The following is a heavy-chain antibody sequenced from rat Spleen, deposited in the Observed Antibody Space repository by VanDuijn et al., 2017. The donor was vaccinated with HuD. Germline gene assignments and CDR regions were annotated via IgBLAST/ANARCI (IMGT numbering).Heavy chain of an antibody. CDR1: GFTFNDYA. Sequence: EVQLVESGGGLVQPGNSLKLSCAASGFTFNDYAMAWVRQAPKKSLEWVATIVYDGSSTYYRKSVKGRFTISRDNTKSTLYLQMDSLRSEDTATYYCARPPSWEPHWYFDFWGPGTMVTVSS. D-gene: IGHD5-1*01. CDR2: IVYDGSST. J-gene: IGHJ1*01. V-gene: IGHV5-17*01. CDR3: ARPPSWEPHWYFDF.